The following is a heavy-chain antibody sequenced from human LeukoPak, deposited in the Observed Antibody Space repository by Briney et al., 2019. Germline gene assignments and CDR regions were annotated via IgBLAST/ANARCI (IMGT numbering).Heavy chain of an antibody. J-gene: IGHJ4*02. CDR2: IYTSGST. CDR3: ARENRAAGLDY. V-gene: IGHV4-61*02. Sequence: SETLSLTCTVSGGSFSSGSFYWSWLRQPAGKGLEWIGRIYTSGSTNYNPSLKSRVTISLDTSKNQFSLNLSSVTAADTAVYYCARENRAAGLDYWGQGTLVTVSS. CDR1: GGSFSSGSFY. D-gene: IGHD6-13*01.